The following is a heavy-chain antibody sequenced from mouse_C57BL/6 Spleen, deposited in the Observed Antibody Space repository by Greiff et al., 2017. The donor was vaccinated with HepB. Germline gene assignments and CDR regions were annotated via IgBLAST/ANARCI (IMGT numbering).Heavy chain of an antibody. V-gene: IGHV1-64*01. CDR2: IHPNSGST. CDR1: GYTFTSYW. CDR3: ASPSYGSSWGFAY. D-gene: IGHD1-1*01. Sequence: QVQLQQSGAELVKPGASVKLSCKASGYTFTSYWMHWVKQRPGQGLEWIGMIHPNSGSTNYNEKFKSKATLTVDKSSSTAYMQLSSLTSEDSAVYYCASPSYGSSWGFAYWGQGTLVTVSA. J-gene: IGHJ3*01.